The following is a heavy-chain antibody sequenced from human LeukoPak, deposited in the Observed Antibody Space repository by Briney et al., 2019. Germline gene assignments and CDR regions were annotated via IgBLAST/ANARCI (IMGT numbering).Heavy chain of an antibody. CDR3: ARLGILTGYSDDY. CDR2: IYPGDSDT. CDR1: GYSFTSYW. D-gene: IGHD3-9*01. J-gene: IGHJ4*02. V-gene: IGHV5-51*01. Sequence: GASLQISCKGSGYSFTSYWIGWVRQLPGKGLEWMGIIYPGDSDTRYSPSFQGQVTISADKSISTAYLQWSSLKASDTAMYYCARLGILTGYSDDYWGQGTLVTVSS.